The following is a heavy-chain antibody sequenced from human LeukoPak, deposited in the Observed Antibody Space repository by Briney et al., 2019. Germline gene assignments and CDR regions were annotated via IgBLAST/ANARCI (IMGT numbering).Heavy chain of an antibody. CDR3: VHREVGTVGFFFDY. V-gene: IGHV2-5*02. CDR1: GSSLHTGGVG. Sequence: SGPTLMKPTQTLTLTCSFSGSSLHTGGVGVAWIRQPPRKALEWLSLIYGDDDKEYSPSLKSRLTITKDTSKSQVVLTMTNMDPEDTATYYCVHREVGTVGFFFDYWGQGTLVTVSS. CDR2: IYGDDDK. J-gene: IGHJ4*02. D-gene: IGHD3-10*01.